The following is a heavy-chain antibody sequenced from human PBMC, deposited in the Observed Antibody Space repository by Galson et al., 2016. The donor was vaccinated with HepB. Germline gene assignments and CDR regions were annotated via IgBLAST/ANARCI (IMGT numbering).Heavy chain of an antibody. CDR1: GVTVSINH. Sequence: SLRLSCAASGVTVSINHMGWVRQAPGKGLEWVSVMYNDDNIYYAASVRGRFTISRDNSKNTMYLQMNSLRAEDTAAYYCARATYCSGGTCYYFDFWGQGTLVTVSS. J-gene: IGHJ4*02. CDR3: ARATYCSGGTCYYFDF. D-gene: IGHD2-15*01. CDR2: MYNDDNI. V-gene: IGHV3-53*05.